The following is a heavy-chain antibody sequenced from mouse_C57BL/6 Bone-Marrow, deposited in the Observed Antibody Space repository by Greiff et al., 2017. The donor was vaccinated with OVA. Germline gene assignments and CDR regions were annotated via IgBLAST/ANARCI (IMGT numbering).Heavy chain of an antibody. CDR2: IDPSDSET. J-gene: IGHJ2*01. CDR3: ARYYYGSSFYFDY. V-gene: IGHV1-52*01. CDR1: GYTFTSYW. Sequence: QVQLQQPGAELVRPGSSVKLSCKASGYTFTSYWMHWVKQRPIQGLEWIGNIDPSDSETHYNQKFKDKATLTVDKSSSTAYMQLSSLTSEDSAVYYCARYYYGSSFYFDYWGQGTTLTVSS. D-gene: IGHD1-1*01.